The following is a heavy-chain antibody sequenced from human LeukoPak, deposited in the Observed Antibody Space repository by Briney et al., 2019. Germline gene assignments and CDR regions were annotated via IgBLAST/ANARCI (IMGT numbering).Heavy chain of an antibody. CDR1: GFTFDDYA. J-gene: IGHJ4*02. Sequence: PGGSLRLSCAASGFTFDDYAMHWVRQAPGKGLEWVSGINWNGGSTGYADSVKGRFTISRDNAKNSLYLQMNSLRAEDTALYHCARGTYKKHSVLDYWGQGTLVTVSS. CDR3: ARGTYKKHSVLDY. D-gene: IGHD1-14*01. V-gene: IGHV3-20*01. CDR2: INWNGGST.